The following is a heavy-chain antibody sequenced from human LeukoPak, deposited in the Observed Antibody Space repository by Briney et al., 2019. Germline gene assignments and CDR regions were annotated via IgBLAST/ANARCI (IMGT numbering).Heavy chain of an antibody. CDR3: AKERASRLPFDY. V-gene: IGHV3-23*01. CDR1: GFTFSNYG. D-gene: IGHD6-25*01. J-gene: IGHJ4*02. Sequence: PGGSLRLSCAASGFTFSNYGMNWVRQAPGKGLEWVTAISASGGNTYYADSVKGRFTISRDNAKDTLYLQMNSLRAEGTALYYCAKERASRLPFDYWGQGTLVTVSS. CDR2: ISASGGNT.